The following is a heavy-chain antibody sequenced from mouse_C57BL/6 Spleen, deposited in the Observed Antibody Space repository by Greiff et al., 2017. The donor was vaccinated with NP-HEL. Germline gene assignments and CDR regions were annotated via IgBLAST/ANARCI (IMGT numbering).Heavy chain of an antibody. V-gene: IGHV5-17*01. Sequence: EVQLVESGGGLVKPGGSLKLSCAASGFTFSDYGMHWVRQAPEKGLEWVAYISSGSSTIYYADTVKGRFTISRDNAKNTLFLQMTSLRSEDTAMYYWARETGAGFAYWGQGTLVTVSA. CDR3: ARETGAGFAY. CDR1: GFTFSDYG. J-gene: IGHJ3*01. CDR2: ISSGSSTI.